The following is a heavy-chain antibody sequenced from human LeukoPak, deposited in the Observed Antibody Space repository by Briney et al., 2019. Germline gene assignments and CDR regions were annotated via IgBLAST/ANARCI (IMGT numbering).Heavy chain of an antibody. Sequence: GGSLRLSCAASGFTFTSYAMNWVRQAPGKGLEWVSAISGSGANTYYTDSVKGRFTVSRDNSNKTLYLQMNSLRTEDTAVYYCAEGSCAGCYLVTDYWGQGTLVTVSS. CDR1: GFTFTSYA. J-gene: IGHJ4*02. D-gene: IGHD2-15*01. V-gene: IGHV3-23*01. CDR2: ISGSGANT. CDR3: AEGSCAGCYLVTDY.